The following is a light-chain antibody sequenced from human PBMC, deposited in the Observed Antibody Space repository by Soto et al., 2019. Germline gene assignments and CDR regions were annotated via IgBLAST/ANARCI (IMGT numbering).Light chain of an antibody. CDR2: DVS. J-gene: IGLJ2*01. V-gene: IGLV2-14*01. Sequence: QSALTQPASVSGSPGQSITISCTGTSSDVGGSNYVSWYQQHPGKSPKLIIYDVSNRPSGVYNRFSGAKSGNTASLTISGLQVEYEAAYCCSSYTGSSTLGVFGGGTKLTVL. CDR1: SSDVGGSNY. CDR3: SSYTGSSTLGV.